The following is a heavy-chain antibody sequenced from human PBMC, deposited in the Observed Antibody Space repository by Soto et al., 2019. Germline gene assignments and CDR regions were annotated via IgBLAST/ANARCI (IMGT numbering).Heavy chain of an antibody. Sequence: GGSLKLSCAASGFPFDDYSMNWVRQVPGKGLEWVSLISWDGADKYYADSVKGRFTISRDNSKNTLYLQMNSLRAEDTAVYYCAREFCGGDCSHYYYYGMDVWGQGTTVTVSS. D-gene: IGHD2-21*02. CDR3: AREFCGGDCSHYYYYGMDV. J-gene: IGHJ6*02. V-gene: IGHV3-43*01. CDR2: ISWDGADK. CDR1: GFPFDDYS.